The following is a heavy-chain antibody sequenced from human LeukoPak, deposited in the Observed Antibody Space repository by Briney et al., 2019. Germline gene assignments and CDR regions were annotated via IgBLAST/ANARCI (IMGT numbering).Heavy chain of an antibody. CDR2: IYYSGST. J-gene: IGHJ4*02. Sequence: SETLSLTCTVSGGSISSGDYYWSWIRQPSGKGVEWIGYIYYSGSTYYNPSLKSRVTISVDTSKNQFSLKLSSVTAADTAVYYCARVYYDRPSFDYWGQGTLVTVSS. CDR3: ARVYYDRPSFDY. V-gene: IGHV4-30-4*01. CDR1: GGSISSGDYY. D-gene: IGHD3-22*01.